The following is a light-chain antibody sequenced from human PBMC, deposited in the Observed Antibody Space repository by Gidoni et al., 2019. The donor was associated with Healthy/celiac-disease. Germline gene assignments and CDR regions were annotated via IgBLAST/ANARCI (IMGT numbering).Light chain of an antibody. Sequence: DIQMTQYPSSLSASVGDRVTITCQASQDISNYLNWYQQKPGKAPKLLIYDASNLETGVLSRFSGSGSGTDFTFTISSLQPEDIATYYCQQYDNLPPQLTFGGGTKVDIK. CDR1: QDISNY. CDR2: DAS. J-gene: IGKJ4*01. V-gene: IGKV1-33*01. CDR3: QQYDNLPPQLT.